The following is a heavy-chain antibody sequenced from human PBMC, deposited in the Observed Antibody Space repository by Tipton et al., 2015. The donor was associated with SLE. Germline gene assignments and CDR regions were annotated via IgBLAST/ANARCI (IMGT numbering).Heavy chain of an antibody. D-gene: IGHD3-22*01. J-gene: IGHJ3*02. Sequence: SLRLSCAASGFTVSSNYMSWVRQAPGKGLEWVSVIYSGGSTYYADSVKVRFTISRHNSKNTLYLQMNSLRAEDTAVYYCARAMSYYYYDSSDAFDIWGQGTMVTVSS. CDR3: ARAMSYYYYDSSDAFDI. CDR1: GFTVSSNY. V-gene: IGHV3-53*04. CDR2: IYSGGST.